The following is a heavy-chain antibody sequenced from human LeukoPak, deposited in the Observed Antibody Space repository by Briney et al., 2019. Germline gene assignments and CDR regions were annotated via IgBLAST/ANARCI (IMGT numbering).Heavy chain of an antibody. J-gene: IGHJ5*02. D-gene: IGHD3-10*01. CDR3: ARPWFGKNWFDP. V-gene: IGHV4-38-2*02. CDR2: IYYSGST. Sequence: KPSETLSLTCTVSGYSISSGYYWGWIRQPPGKGLEWIGSIYYSGSTYYNPSLKSRVTISVDTSKNQFSLKLSSVTAADTAVYYCARPWFGKNWFDPWGQGTLVTVSS. CDR1: GYSISSGYY.